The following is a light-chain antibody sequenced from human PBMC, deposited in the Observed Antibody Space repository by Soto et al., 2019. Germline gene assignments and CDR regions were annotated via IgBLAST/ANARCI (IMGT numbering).Light chain of an antibody. CDR1: QNINSW. CDR3: QQANNFPPT. CDR2: AAS. Sequence: DIQMTQSPSSVSASIGDRVTITCRASQNINSWLAWYQQKPGKAPKLLIYAASSLQSGVPSRFSGSGSSTVFTLTISSLQPEDFAIYYCQQANNFPPTLGGGTRVEIK. J-gene: IGKJ4*01. V-gene: IGKV1-12*01.